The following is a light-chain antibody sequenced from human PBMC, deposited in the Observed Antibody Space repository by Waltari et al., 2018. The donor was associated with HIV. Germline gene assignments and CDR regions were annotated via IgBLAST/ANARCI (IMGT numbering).Light chain of an antibody. CDR1: PSVSRDY. V-gene: IGKV3-20*01. CDR2: GVS. Sequence: DIVLTQSPGTLSLSPGERATLSCRASPSVSRDYLAWYQQKPGQAPRLLIYGVSSRATGIPDRFSGSGSGTEFTLTISRLEPEDFAVYYCQQHPITFGQGTRLEIK. CDR3: QQHPIT. J-gene: IGKJ5*01.